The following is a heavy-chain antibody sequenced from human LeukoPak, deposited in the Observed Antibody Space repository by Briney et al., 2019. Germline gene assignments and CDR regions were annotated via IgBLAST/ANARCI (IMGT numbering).Heavy chain of an antibody. CDR1: GYTFTGYY. CDR3: ASVVEPYYCYYMDV. CDR2: INPNSGGT. J-gene: IGHJ6*03. Sequence: ASVKVSCKASGYTFTGYYMYWVRQAPGQGLEWMGWINPNSGGTNYAQKFQGRVTMTRDTSISTAYMELSRLRSDDPAVYFCASVVEPYYCYYMDVWGKGTTVTVSS. V-gene: IGHV1-2*02.